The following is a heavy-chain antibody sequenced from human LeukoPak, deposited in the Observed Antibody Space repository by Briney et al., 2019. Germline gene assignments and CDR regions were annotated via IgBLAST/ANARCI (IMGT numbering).Heavy chain of an antibody. CDR2: ISAYNGNT. V-gene: IGHV1-18*01. D-gene: IGHD2-15*01. Sequence: ASVKVSCKASGYTFTSYGISWVRQAPGQGLEWMGWISAYNGNTNYAQKLQGRVTMTTDTSTSTAYKELRSLRSDDTAVYYCARDSVVVAATLDYWGQGTLVTVSS. J-gene: IGHJ4*02. CDR1: GYTFTSYG. CDR3: ARDSVVVAATLDY.